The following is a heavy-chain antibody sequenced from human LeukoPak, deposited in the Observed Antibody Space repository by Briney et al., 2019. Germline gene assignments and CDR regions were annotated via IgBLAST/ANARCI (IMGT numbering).Heavy chain of an antibody. D-gene: IGHD3-22*01. V-gene: IGHV4-59*11. J-gene: IGHJ4*02. CDR1: GASIRSHH. CDR2: VYYVGST. Sequence: SETLSLTCTVSGASIRSHHWAWIRQPPGKGLEWIGNVYYVGSTSYSPSLKSRVTISLDTSKNQFSLEMNSVTAADTAVYYCARSGDSGAYYSFWGQGILVTVSS. CDR3: ARSGDSGAYYSF.